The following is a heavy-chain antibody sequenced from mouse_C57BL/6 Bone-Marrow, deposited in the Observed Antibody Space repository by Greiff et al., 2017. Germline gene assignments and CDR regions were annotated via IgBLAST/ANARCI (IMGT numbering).Heavy chain of an antibody. CDR2: ISDGGSYT. Sequence: EVHLVESGGGLVKPGGSLKLSCAASGFTFSSYAMSWVRQTPEKRLEWVATISDGGSYTDYPDNVKGRFTISRDNAKNNLYLQMSQLKSEDTAMYYGARDEGLRPWFAYWGQGTLVTVSA. V-gene: IGHV5-4*01. J-gene: IGHJ3*01. CDR3: ARDEGLRPWFAY. CDR1: GFTFSSYA. D-gene: IGHD2-4*01.